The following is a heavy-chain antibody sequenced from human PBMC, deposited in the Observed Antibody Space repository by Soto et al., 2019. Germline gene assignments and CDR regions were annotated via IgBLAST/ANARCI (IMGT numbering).Heavy chain of an antibody. V-gene: IGHV1-69*02. J-gene: IGHJ3*01. D-gene: IGHD2-2*01. Sequence: VKVSCKASGGTFSSYTIRWVRQAPGRGLEWMGRIIPILGIANYAQKFQGRVTITADKSTSTAYMELSSLRSEDTAVYYCARLWDCSSTSCRLGRHLEDV. CDR2: IIPILGIA. CDR3: ARLWDCSSTSCRLGRHLEDV. CDR1: GGTFSSYT.